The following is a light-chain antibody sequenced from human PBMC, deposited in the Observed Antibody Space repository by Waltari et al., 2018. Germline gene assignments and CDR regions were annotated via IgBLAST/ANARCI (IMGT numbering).Light chain of an antibody. Sequence: EIVLTQTPGPLSLFPGEGATLSCRASQSVSSVYLGWYKQKPGRAPRLLIYGPANRARGIPDRFSGSGSGTDFSLTISSLEPEDFAVYYCQQYGTTPPMYTFGQGTNLEIK. V-gene: IGKV3-20*01. CDR3: QQYGTTPPMYT. CDR2: GPA. CDR1: QSVSSVY. J-gene: IGKJ2*01.